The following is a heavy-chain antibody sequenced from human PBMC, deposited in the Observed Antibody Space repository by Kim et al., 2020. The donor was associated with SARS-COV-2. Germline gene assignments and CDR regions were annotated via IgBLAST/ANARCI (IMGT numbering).Heavy chain of an antibody. CDR3: ARFIVVVPAAIPVRAFDI. V-gene: IGHV4-34*01. CDR1: GGSFSGYY. D-gene: IGHD2-2*02. Sequence: SETLSLTCAVYGGSFSGYYWSWIRQPPGKGLEWIGEINHSGSTNYNQSLKSRVTISVDTSKNQFSLKLSSVTAADTAVYYCARFIVVVPAAIPVRAFDI. CDR2: INHSGST. J-gene: IGHJ3*02.